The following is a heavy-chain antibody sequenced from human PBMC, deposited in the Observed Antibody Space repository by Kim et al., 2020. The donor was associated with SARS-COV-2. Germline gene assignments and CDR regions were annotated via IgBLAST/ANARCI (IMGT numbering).Heavy chain of an antibody. J-gene: IGHJ4*02. D-gene: IGHD6-13*01. CDR1: GGSFSGYY. Sequence: SETLSLTCAVYGGSFSGYYWSWIRQPPGKGLEWIGEINHSGSTNYNPSLKSRVTISVDTSKNQFSLKLSSVTAADTAVYYCATKLYSSRIDYWGQGTLVT. V-gene: IGHV4-34*01. CDR2: INHSGST. CDR3: ATKLYSSRIDY.